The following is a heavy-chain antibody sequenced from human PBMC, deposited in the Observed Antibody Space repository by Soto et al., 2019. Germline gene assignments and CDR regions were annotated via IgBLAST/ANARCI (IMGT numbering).Heavy chain of an antibody. CDR2: ISSTSAYT. J-gene: IGHJ4*02. V-gene: IGHV3-11*05. CDR3: VRDRGRRAPIVY. Sequence: GGSLRLSCAASGFTFGDYYMTWVRQAPGKGLEWISYISSTSAYTNYADSVKGRFTISRDNAKSSLFLQMNSVRVDDTAVYYCVRDRGRRAPIVYWGQGTLVTVSS. CDR1: GFTFGDYY. D-gene: IGHD3-10*01.